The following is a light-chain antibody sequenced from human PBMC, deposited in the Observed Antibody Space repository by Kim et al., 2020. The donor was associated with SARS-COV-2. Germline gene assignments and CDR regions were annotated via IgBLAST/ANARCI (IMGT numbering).Light chain of an antibody. J-gene: IGKJ4*01. V-gene: IGKV1-5*03. CDR3: QQYEAYPLT. CDR2: KAS. CDR1: QNINNW. Sequence: ASIGDRVTITCRASQNINNWVAWYQQKPGKAPKLLISKASSLESGAPSRFSGGGSATDFTLTISSLQPDDLAVYYCQQYEAYPLTFGGGTKVEIK.